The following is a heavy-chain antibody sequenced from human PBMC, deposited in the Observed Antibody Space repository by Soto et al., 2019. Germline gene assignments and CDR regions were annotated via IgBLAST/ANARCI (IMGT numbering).Heavy chain of an antibody. J-gene: IGHJ4*02. V-gene: IGHV1-24*01. CDR1: GYTLTELS. D-gene: IGHD2-2*01. Sequence: ASVKVSCKVSGYTLTELSMHWVRQAPGKGLEWMGGFDPEDGETIYAQKFQGRVTMTEDTSTDTAYVELSSLRSEDTAVYYCAKEYCDTSRCFLPDYWGQGALVTVSS. CDR3: AKEYCDTSRCFLPDY. CDR2: FDPEDGET.